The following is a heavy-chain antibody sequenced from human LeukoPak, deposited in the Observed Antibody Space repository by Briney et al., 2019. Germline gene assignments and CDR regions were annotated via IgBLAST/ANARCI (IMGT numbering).Heavy chain of an antibody. CDR1: GITFSSYG. D-gene: IGHD1-26*01. J-gene: IGHJ5*02. CDR2: ISGTGGST. Sequence: PGGSLRLSCAASGITFSSYGMSWVRQAPGKGLEWVSLISGTGGSTYYADSVKGRFTISRDNSKNTLYLQMNSLRAEDTAVYYCAKDYEPLVGVHRWGDWFDPWGQGTLVTVSS. CDR3: AKDYEPLVGVHRWGDWFDP. V-gene: IGHV3-23*01.